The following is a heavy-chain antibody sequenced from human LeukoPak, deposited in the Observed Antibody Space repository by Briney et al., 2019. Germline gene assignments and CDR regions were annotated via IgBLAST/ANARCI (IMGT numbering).Heavy chain of an antibody. CDR2: IYTSGST. CDR1: GGSISSGSYY. J-gene: IGHJ4*02. CDR3: ARVVAGTSVDY. V-gene: IGHV4-61*02. Sequence: SETLSLTCTVSGGSISSGSYYWSRIRQPAGKGLEWIGRIYTSGSTNYNPSLKSRVTISVDTSKNQFSLKLSSVTAADTAVYYCARVVAGTSVDYWGQGTLVTVSS. D-gene: IGHD6-19*01.